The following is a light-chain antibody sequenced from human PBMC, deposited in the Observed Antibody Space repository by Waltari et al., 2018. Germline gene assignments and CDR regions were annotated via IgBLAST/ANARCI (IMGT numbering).Light chain of an antibody. CDR2: GAA. V-gene: IGKV3-11*01. J-gene: IGKJ4*01. Sequence: DIVLTQSPATLSLSPGESATRSCRASQSIDNYLAWYQQRPGQAPRLLLYGAAYRAAGIPARFSGSGSGTDLTLTISSLEPEDFAVYYCQQRKRWLTFGGGTKVEIK. CDR1: QSIDNY. CDR3: QQRKRWLT.